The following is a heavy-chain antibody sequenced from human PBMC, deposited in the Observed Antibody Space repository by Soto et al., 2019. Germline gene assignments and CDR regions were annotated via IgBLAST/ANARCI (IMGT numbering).Heavy chain of an antibody. D-gene: IGHD3-16*01. CDR1: GFTFSNSW. CDR3: ARDRGPGGVES. J-gene: IGHJ4*02. V-gene: IGHV3-74*03. Sequence: EVQLVESGGGLVQPGGSLRLSCVASGFTFSNSWMYWIRQAPGEGLVWVSRLNANGGERTYADSAKGRFTISRDHAKNTLYLQMNSLRVEDTAVYYCARDRGPGGVESGGQGTLVTVST. CDR2: LNANGGER.